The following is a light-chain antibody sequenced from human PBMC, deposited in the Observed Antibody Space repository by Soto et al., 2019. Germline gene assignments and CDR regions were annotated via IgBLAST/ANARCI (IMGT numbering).Light chain of an antibody. CDR3: QQYDSSPRT. V-gene: IGKV3-20*01. CDR1: QSVRRY. Sequence: EIVLTQSPGTLSLSPGETLSLSCRSSQSVRRYLAWYQHKPGQAPRLLIYESSNRDTGIPDRFSGSGSGTDFTLTITRPEPEDFAVYYCQQYDSSPRTFGQGTKVEIK. J-gene: IGKJ1*01. CDR2: ESS.